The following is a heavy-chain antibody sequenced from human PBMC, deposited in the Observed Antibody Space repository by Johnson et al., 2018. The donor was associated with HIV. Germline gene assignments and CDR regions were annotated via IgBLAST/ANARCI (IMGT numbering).Heavy chain of an antibody. CDR2: ISYDGSNK. J-gene: IGHJ3*02. CDR1: GFTFSSYA. V-gene: IGHV3-30*04. D-gene: IGHD6-13*01. CDR3: ARDLAYNSRWTGAFDI. Sequence: QVQLVESGGGVVQPGRSLRLSCAASGFTFSSYAMHWVRQAPGKGLEWVAIISYDGSNKYYADSVKGRFTISRDNSKNTLYLQMNSLRPEDTAVYYCARDLAYNSRWTGAFDIWGQGTMVTVSS.